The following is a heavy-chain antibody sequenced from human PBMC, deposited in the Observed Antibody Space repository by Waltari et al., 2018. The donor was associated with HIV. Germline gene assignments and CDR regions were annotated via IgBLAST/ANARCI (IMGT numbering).Heavy chain of an antibody. V-gene: IGHV3-21*03. CDR3: AGGGYDYAWGTYRPFDY. Sequence: EVQLVESGGGLFKPGGSLRLSCPASGFPFGTYNMNVVRQAPGKGLEWVSSISSVGSYIYYPDSFKGRFTISRDNAKNSLYLQMNSLRAEDTAVYYCAGGGYDYAWGTYRPFDYWGQGTLVTVSS. D-gene: IGHD3-16*02. CDR1: GFPFGTYN. J-gene: IGHJ4*02. CDR2: ISSVGSYI.